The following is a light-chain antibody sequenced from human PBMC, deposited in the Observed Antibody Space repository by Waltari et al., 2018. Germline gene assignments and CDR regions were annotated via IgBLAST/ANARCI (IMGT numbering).Light chain of an antibody. CDR2: GAS. J-gene: IGKJ1*01. V-gene: IGKV1-39*01. Sequence: DLHMTQSPSPPSAFVGDSVPITCRASQSISSYLNWYQQKPGKAPELLIYGASSLQSGVPSRFSGSGSGTDFTLTISSLQPEDFASYYCQQSYSTSWTFGQGTKVEIK. CDR1: QSISSY. CDR3: QQSYSTSWT.